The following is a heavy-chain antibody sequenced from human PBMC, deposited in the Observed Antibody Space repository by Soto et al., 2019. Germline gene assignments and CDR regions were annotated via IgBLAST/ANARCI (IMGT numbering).Heavy chain of an antibody. Sequence: PSETLSLTCAVSGGSISSGGYSWSWIRQPPGKGLEWIGYIYHSGSTYYNPSLKSRVTISVDRSKNQFSPKLSSVTAADTAVYYCAGGYPYFDYWGQGTLVTVSS. CDR1: GGSISSGGYS. CDR3: AGGYPYFDY. D-gene: IGHD3-22*01. CDR2: IYHSGST. J-gene: IGHJ4*02. V-gene: IGHV4-30-2*01.